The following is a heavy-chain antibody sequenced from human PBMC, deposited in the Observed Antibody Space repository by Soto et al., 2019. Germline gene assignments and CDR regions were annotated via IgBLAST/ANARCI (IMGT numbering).Heavy chain of an antibody. CDR3: ARDRSSPPLEDYGMDV. CDR2: ISSSSSYI. CDR1: GFTFSSYS. D-gene: IGHD6-13*01. J-gene: IGHJ6*02. Sequence: PGGSLRLSCAASGFTFSSYSMNWVRQAPGKGLEWVSSISSSSSYIYYADSVKGRFTISRDNAKNSLYLQMNSLRAEDTAVYYCARDRSSPPLEDYGMDVWGQGTTVTSP. V-gene: IGHV3-21*01.